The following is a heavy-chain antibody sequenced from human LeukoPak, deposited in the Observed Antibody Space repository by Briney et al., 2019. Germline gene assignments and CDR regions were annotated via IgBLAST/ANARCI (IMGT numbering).Heavy chain of an antibody. CDR1: GGSISSNNYY. Sequence: SQTLSLTCTVSGGSISSNNYYWSWIRQPAGKGLEWIGRTYTSGSTSYNPSLRSRVTISVDTSKNQFSLKLSSVIAADTAVYYCARESWAYSPFDSWGQGILVTVSP. D-gene: IGHD2-21*01. J-gene: IGHJ4*02. CDR2: TYTSGST. V-gene: IGHV4-61*02. CDR3: ARESWAYSPFDS.